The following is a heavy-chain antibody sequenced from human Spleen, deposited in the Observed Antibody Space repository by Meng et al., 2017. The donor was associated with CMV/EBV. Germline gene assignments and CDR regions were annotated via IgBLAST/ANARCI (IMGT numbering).Heavy chain of an antibody. V-gene: IGHV3-33*03. Sequence: GESLKISCATSGFTFKNYGMHWVRQAPGKGLEWVAVLWYDGISKYYGDSVKGRFTISRDTSMNTLYLQMNNLRAEDTALYFCAKMYSEYSAVPWFDPWGQGTLVTVS. CDR2: LWYDGISK. CDR1: GFTFKNYG. D-gene: IGHD2/OR15-2a*01. CDR3: AKMYSEYSAVPWFDP. J-gene: IGHJ5*02.